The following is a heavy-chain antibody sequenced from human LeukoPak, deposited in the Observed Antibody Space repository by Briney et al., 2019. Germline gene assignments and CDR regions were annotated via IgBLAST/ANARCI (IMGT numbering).Heavy chain of an antibody. D-gene: IGHD1-26*01. Sequence: ASVKVSCKASGYTFTSYYMHWVRQAPGQGLEWMGIINPSGGSTSYAQKFQGRVTMTRDTPTSTVYMELSSLRSEDTAVYYCARDAGSGSYLTGGYFDYWGQGTLVTVSS. CDR3: ARDAGSGSYLTGGYFDY. CDR1: GYTFTSYY. CDR2: INPSGGST. V-gene: IGHV1-46*01. J-gene: IGHJ4*02.